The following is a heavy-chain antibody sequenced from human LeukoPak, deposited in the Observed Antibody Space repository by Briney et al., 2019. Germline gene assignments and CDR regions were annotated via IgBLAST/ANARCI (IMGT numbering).Heavy chain of an antibody. CDR3: ARDPGTYYFDY. J-gene: IGHJ4*02. CDR1: GFTFSSYG. Sequence: GGSLRPSCAASGFTFSSYGMHWVRQAPGKGLEWVAVIWYDGSNKYYADSVKGRFTISRDNSKNTLYLQMNSLRAEDTAVYYCARDPGTYYFDYWGQGTLVTVSS. V-gene: IGHV3-33*01. CDR2: IWYDGSNK. D-gene: IGHD3-10*01.